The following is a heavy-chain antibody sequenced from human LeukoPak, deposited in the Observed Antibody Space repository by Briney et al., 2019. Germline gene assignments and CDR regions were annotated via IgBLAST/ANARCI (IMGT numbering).Heavy chain of an antibody. J-gene: IGHJ6*03. V-gene: IGHV4-30-2*01. CDR2: IYHSGST. D-gene: IGHD4-11*01. CDR1: GGSISSGGYY. CDR3: ARVPTASMCMDV. Sequence: ASETLSLTCTVSGGSISSGGYYWSWIRQPPGKGLEWIGYIYHSGSTYYDPSLKSRVTISVDRSKNQFSLKLSSVTAADAAVYYCARVPTASMCMDVWGKGTTVTVSS.